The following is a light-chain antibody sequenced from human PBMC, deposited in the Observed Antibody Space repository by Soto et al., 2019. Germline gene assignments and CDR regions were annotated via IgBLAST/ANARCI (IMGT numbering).Light chain of an antibody. V-gene: IGLV2-14*01. CDR2: AVS. Sequence: QSVLTQPASVSGSPGQSITISCTGTSSDIGGYNSVSWYQQHPGKAPKLVIYAVSNRPSGVPDRFSDSKSGTSASLAISGLRSEDEADYYCAAWDDSLSVYVFGTGTKVTVL. CDR1: SSDIGGYNS. J-gene: IGLJ1*01. CDR3: AAWDDSLSVYV.